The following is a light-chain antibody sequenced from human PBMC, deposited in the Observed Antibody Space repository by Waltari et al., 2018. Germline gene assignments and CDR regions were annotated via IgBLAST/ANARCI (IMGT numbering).Light chain of an antibody. CDR1: QSVSSIS. Sequence: EIVLTQSPGTLSLSPGERATISCRASQSVSSISLSWYQQKACQPPRLLIYGVSSRATGIPDRFSGSGSGTDFTLTISRLEPEDFAVYYCQQYDSIVLTFGGGTKVEI. CDR2: GVS. J-gene: IGKJ4*01. CDR3: QQYDSIVLT. V-gene: IGKV3-20*01.